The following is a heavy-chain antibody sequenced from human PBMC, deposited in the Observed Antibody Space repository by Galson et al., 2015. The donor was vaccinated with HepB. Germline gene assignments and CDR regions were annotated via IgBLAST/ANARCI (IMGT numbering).Heavy chain of an antibody. Sequence: SVKVSCKASGGTFTSYAISWVRQAPGQGLEWIGRIIPILGIANYAQKFQGRVTITADNSTSTAYMELSSLRSEDTAVYYCARDPSLTLWFAACDYWGQGTRVTVSS. J-gene: IGHJ4*02. V-gene: IGHV1-69*04. CDR2: IIPILGIA. CDR1: GGTFTSYA. CDR3: ARDPSLTLWFAACDY. D-gene: IGHD3-10*01.